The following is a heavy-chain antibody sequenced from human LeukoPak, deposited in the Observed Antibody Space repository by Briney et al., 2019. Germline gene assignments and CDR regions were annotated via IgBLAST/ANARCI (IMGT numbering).Heavy chain of an antibody. V-gene: IGHV4-59*01. J-gene: IGHJ6*02. CDR1: GDSISSYY. CDR2: ISYSGST. D-gene: IGHD6-6*01. Sequence: PSETLSLTCTVSGDSISSYYWSWIRQPPGKGLEWIGYISYSGSTNYNPSLKSRVTISVDTSKSQVSLKLTSVTAADTAVYYCARGGRAIAARWYYYGMDVWGQGTTVTVSS. CDR3: ARGGRAIAARWYYYGMDV.